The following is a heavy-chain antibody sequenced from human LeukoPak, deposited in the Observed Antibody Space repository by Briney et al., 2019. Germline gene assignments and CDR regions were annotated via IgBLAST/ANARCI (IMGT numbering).Heavy chain of an antibody. CDR3: ARAGGSRYYYAMDV. CDR1: GFTFDDYG. J-gene: IGHJ6*02. V-gene: IGHV3-9*01. D-gene: IGHD3-16*01. CDR2: ISWNSDSV. Sequence: GGSLKLSCAASGFTFDDYGMHWVRQAPGKGLEWVSGISWNSDSVGYADSVKGRFTISRDNAENSLYLQMNSLRAEDTAFYYCARAGGSRYYYAMDVWGQGTTVTVSS.